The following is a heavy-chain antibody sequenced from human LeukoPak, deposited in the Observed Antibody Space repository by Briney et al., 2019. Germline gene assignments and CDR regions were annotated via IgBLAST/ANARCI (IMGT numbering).Heavy chain of an antibody. D-gene: IGHD3-10*01. CDR1: GFTFSSYS. CDR2: ISSSSSTI. V-gene: IGHV3-48*01. Sequence: PGGSLRLSCAASGFTFSSYSMNWVRQAPGKGLEWVSYISSSSSTIYYADSVKGRFTISRDNAKNSLYLQMNSLRAEDTAVYYCAKDREVLLWFGAVPYYYYMDVWGKGTTVTISS. J-gene: IGHJ6*03. CDR3: AKDREVLLWFGAVPYYYYMDV.